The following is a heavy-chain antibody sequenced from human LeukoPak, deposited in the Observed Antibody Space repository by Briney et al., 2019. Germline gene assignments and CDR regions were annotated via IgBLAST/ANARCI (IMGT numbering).Heavy chain of an antibody. CDR3: ARENSRGRFDY. CDR1: DYSIISGYF. Sequence: SETXXLTCAVSDYSIISGYFWGWSRQPPGKGLEWIGEINHSGSTNYNPSLKSRVTISVDTSKNQFSLKLSSVTAADTAVYYCARENSRGRFDYWGQGTLITVSS. D-gene: IGHD6-19*01. CDR2: INHSGST. J-gene: IGHJ4*02. V-gene: IGHV4-38-2*02.